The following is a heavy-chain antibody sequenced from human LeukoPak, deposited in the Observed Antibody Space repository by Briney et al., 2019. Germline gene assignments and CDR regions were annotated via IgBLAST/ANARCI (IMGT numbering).Heavy chain of an antibody. D-gene: IGHD6-13*01. Sequence: GESLKISCQGFGYSFTNYWIGWVRQMPGKGMKWMGVIYPGDSRIRYNPSFQGQVTISVDKSISTAYLQWVSLKASDTAMYYCAYRDLTSTWSLPWGQGTLVTVSS. CDR2: IYPGDSRI. J-gene: IGHJ5*02. CDR3: AYRDLTSTWSLP. V-gene: IGHV5-51*01. CDR1: GYSFTNYW.